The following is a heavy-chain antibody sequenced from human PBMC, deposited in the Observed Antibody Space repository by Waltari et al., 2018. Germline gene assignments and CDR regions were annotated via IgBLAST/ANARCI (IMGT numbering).Heavy chain of an antibody. CDR3: AKGHDYGDSFDY. V-gene: IGHV3-9*03. CDR1: GFPFADYA. J-gene: IGHJ4*02. Sequence: EVQLVESGGGLVQPGRSLRLSCAASGFPFADYAMHWVRQAPGKGLEGVSGISWNSGSIGYAASVKGRFTISRDNPKNSLYLQMNSLRAEDMASYYCAKGHDYGDSFDYWGQGTLVTVSS. CDR2: ISWNSGSI. D-gene: IGHD4-17*01.